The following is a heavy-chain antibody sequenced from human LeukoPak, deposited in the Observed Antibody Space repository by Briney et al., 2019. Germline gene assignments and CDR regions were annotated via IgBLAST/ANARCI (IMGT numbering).Heavy chain of an antibody. CDR3: AREGGHVEMATISYYFDY. D-gene: IGHD5-24*01. CDR2: VSSSGDNT. V-gene: IGHV3-23*01. Sequence: GGSLRLSCAASGFTFSSYAMNWVRQAPGKGLEWVSGVSSSGDNTYYADSVKGRFTISRDNSKNTLYLQMNSLRAEDTAVYYCAREGGHVEMATISYYFDYWGQGTLVTVSS. CDR1: GFTFSSYA. J-gene: IGHJ4*02.